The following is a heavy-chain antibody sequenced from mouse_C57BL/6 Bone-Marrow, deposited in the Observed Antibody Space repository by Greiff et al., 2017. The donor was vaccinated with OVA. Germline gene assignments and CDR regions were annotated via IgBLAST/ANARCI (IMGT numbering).Heavy chain of an antibody. CDR3: ARGVVKLFDY. CDR2: INPGSGGT. CDR1: GYAFTNYL. V-gene: IGHV1-54*01. D-gene: IGHD1-1*02. Sequence: QVQLKQSGAELVRPGTSVKVSCKASGYAFTNYLIEWVKQRPGQGLEWIGVINPGSGGTNYNEKFKGKATLTADKSSSTAYMQLSSLTSEDSAVYFCARGVVKLFDYWGQGTTLTVSS. J-gene: IGHJ2*01.